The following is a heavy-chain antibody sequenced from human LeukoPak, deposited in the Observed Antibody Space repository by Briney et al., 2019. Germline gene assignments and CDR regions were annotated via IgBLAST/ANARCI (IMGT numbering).Heavy chain of an antibody. D-gene: IGHD3-3*02. CDR2: ISWNSGSI. Sequence: GRSLRLSCAASGFTFDDYAMHWVRHAPGKGLEWVSGISWNSGSIGYTDSVKGRFTISRDNAKNSLYLQMNSLRAEDTALYYCAKDISGNYYYGMDVWGQGTTVTVSS. V-gene: IGHV3-9*01. CDR1: GFTFDDYA. J-gene: IGHJ6*02. CDR3: AKDISGNYYYGMDV.